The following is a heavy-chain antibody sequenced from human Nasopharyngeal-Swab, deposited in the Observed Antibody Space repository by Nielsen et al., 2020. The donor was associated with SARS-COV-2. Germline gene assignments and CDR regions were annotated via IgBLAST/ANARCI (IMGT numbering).Heavy chain of an antibody. CDR3: AGKSGSYYYYYGMDV. Sequence: SETLSITCTVSGGSISSYYWNWIRQPPGKGLEWIGYIYYSGSTNYNPSLRSRVTISVDTSKNQFSLKLSSVTAADTAVYYCAGKSGSYYYYYGMDVWGQGTTVTVSS. CDR2: IYYSGST. J-gene: IGHJ6*02. CDR1: GGSISSYY. D-gene: IGHD1-26*01. V-gene: IGHV4-59*13.